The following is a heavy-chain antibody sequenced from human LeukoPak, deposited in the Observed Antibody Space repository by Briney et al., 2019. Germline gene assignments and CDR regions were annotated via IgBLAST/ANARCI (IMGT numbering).Heavy chain of an antibody. Sequence: SETLSLTCNVFGNSISSYYWGWIRQSPGQGLEWIGSIYSSGSTYYNPSLKSRVTISIDTSKNQLSLKMSSVTAADTALYYCASNEWSGYYFDYWGQGTLVTVSS. CDR3: ASNEWSGYYFDY. J-gene: IGHJ4*02. CDR1: GNSISSYY. D-gene: IGHD3-3*01. CDR2: IYSSGST. V-gene: IGHV4-39*01.